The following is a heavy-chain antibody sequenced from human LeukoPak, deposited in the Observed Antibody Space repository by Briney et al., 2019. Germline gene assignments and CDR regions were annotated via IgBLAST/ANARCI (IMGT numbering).Heavy chain of an antibody. CDR2: IYYSGST. CDR3: AREGRIYYDSSHYFDY. Sequence: PSETLSLTCTVSGGSISSGGYYWSWIRQHPGKGLEWIGYIYYSGSTYYNPSLKSRVTISVDTSKNQFSLKLSPVTAADTAVYYCAREGRIYYDSSHYFDYWGQGTLVTVSS. CDR1: GGSISSGGYY. J-gene: IGHJ4*02. V-gene: IGHV4-31*03. D-gene: IGHD3-22*01.